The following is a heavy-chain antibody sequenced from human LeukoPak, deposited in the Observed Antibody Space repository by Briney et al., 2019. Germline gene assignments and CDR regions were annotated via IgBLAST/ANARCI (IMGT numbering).Heavy chain of an antibody. CDR3: ARTYNGSSHFDY. J-gene: IGHJ4*02. V-gene: IGHV3-21*01. CDR2: ISSSGGYI. Sequence: NPGGSLRLSCAASGLSFSSHYMNWVRQAPGKGLEWVSSISSSGGYIYSADSVKGRFTISRDNAKNSVYLHMNSLRAEDTAVYCCARTYNGSSHFDYWGQGTLVTVSS. CDR1: GLSFSSHY. D-gene: IGHD1-26*01.